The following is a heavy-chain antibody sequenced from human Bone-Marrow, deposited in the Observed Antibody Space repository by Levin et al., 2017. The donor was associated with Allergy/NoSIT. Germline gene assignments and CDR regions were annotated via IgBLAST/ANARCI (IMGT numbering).Heavy chain of an antibody. CDR2: IICNSAKI. J-gene: IGHJ4*02. D-gene: IGHD5-12*01. CDR3: ANDMASGYCLAYDY. Sequence: GGSLRLSCAASGFTFDDYAMHWVRQIPGKGLEWVSGIICNSAKISYGDSFKGRFTVSRDNAKNLLHLQMNSLRPEDTALYYCANDMASGYCLAYDYWGQADLVTASS. CDR1: GFTFDDYA. V-gene: IGHV3-9*01.